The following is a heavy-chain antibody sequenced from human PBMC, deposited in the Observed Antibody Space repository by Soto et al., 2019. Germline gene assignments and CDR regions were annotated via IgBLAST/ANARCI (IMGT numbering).Heavy chain of an antibody. J-gene: IGHJ6*02. V-gene: IGHV1-18*01. CDR1: GYTFTSYG. Sequence: ASVKVSCKASGYTFTSYGISWVRQAPGQGLEWMGWISAYNGNTNYAQKLQGRVTMTTDTSTSTAYMELRSLRSDDTAVYYCARASYYDFWSGYYTWSYYYYGMDVWGQGTTVTVSS. CDR2: ISAYNGNT. D-gene: IGHD3-3*01. CDR3: ARASYYDFWSGYYTWSYYYYGMDV.